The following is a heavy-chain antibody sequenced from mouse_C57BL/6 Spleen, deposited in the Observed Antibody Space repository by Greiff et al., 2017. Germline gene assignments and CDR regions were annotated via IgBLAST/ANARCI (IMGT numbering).Heavy chain of an antibody. CDR3: ARGGTTVVATDYAMDY. CDR1: GYTFTSYW. D-gene: IGHD1-1*01. V-gene: IGHV1-64*01. CDR2: IHPNSGST. J-gene: IGHJ4*01. Sequence: QVQLQQPGAELVKPGASVKLSCKASGYTFTSYWMHWVKQRPGQGLEWIGMIHPNSGSTKYNEKFKSKATLTVDKSSSTAYMQLSSLTSEESAVYYGARGGTTVVATDYAMDYWGQGTSVTVSS.